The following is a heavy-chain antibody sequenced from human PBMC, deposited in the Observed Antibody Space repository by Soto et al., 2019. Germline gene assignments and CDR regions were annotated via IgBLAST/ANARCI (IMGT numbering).Heavy chain of an antibody. CDR1: GGTFSSYA. J-gene: IGHJ6*03. V-gene: IGHV1-69*02. CDR3: ASGPYTSSSGGYYYYYMDV. Sequence: QVQLVQSGAEVKKPGSSVKVSCKASGGTFSSYAINWVRQAPGQGLEWMGRIVPMFGIPNFAPKFQGRVTMTAHRSTTPAYMELSSLRSEDTAVYYCASGPYTSSSGGYYYYYMDVWGKGTTVTVSS. CDR2: IVPMFGIP. D-gene: IGHD6-6*01.